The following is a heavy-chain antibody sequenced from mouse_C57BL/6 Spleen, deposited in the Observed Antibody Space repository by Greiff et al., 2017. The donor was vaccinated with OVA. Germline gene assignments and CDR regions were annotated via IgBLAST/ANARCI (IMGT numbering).Heavy chain of an antibody. D-gene: IGHD1-1*01. V-gene: IGHV1-19*01. CDR1: GYTFTDYY. CDR2: INPYNGGT. J-gene: IGHJ2*01. CDR3: ARGSTVGYYFDY. Sequence: EVQLQQSGPVLVKPGASVKMSCKASGYTFTDYYMNWVKQSHGKSLEWIGVINPYNGGTSYNQKFKGKATLTVDKSSSTAYMELNSLTSEDSAVYYCARGSTVGYYFDYWGQGTTLTVSS.